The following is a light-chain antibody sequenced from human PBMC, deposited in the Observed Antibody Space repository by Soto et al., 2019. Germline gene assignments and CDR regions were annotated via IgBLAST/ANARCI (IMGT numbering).Light chain of an antibody. CDR1: QSVSSCY. CDR2: GAS. Sequence: EIVLTQSPGTLSLSPGERATRSCRASQSVSSCYLAWYQQKPGQAPRLLIYGASSRATGIPDRFSGSGSGTDFTLTISRLEPEDFAVYYCQRYGSSPPYTFGQGTKLEIK. V-gene: IGKV3-20*01. J-gene: IGKJ2*01. CDR3: QRYGSSPPYT.